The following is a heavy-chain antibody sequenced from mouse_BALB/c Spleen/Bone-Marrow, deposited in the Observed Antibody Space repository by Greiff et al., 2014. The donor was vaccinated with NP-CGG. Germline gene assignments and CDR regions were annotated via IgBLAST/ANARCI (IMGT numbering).Heavy chain of an antibody. CDR3: TNGYDYYAMDY. CDR1: GYSFTSYW. V-gene: IGHV1-5*01. D-gene: IGHD2-2*01. J-gene: IGHJ4*01. Sequence: VQLQQSGTVLARPGASVKMSCKASGYSFTSYWMHWVKQRPGQGLEWIGATYPGNSDTSYNQKFKGKAKRTAVTSASTAYMELSSLTNEDSAVYYCTNGYDYYAMDYWGQGTSVTVSS. CDR2: TYPGNSDT.